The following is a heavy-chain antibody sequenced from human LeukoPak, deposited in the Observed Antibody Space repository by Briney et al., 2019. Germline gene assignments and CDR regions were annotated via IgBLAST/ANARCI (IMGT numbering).Heavy chain of an antibody. CDR3: TTEEGYYYDNHQFDY. Sequence: ASVKVSCKVSGYTLTELSMHWVRQPPAKGLEWMGGFDPEDGETIYAQKFQGRVTMTEDTATDTAYMELSSLRSEDTAVYYCTTEEGYYYDNHQFDYWGQGTLVTVSS. D-gene: IGHD3-22*01. J-gene: IGHJ4*02. CDR1: GYTLTELS. V-gene: IGHV1-24*01. CDR2: FDPEDGET.